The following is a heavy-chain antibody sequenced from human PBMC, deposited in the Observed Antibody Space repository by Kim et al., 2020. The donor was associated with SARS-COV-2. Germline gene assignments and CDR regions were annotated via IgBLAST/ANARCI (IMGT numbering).Heavy chain of an antibody. CDR3: AKDIISRPRRRSSYGMDV. Sequence: GGSLRLSCAASGFTFGDYAMHWVRQAPGKGLEWVSGNSWNSGSIGYADSVKGRFTISRDNAKNSLYLQMNSLRAEDTALYYCAKDIISRPRRRSSYGMDVWGQGTMVTVSS. CDR1: GFTFGDYA. D-gene: IGHD1-1*01. V-gene: IGHV3-9*01. CDR2: NSWNSGSI. J-gene: IGHJ6*02.